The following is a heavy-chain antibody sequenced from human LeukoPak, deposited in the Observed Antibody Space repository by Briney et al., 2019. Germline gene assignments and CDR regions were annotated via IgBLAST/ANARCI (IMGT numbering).Heavy chain of an antibody. CDR1: GGSISSYY. CDR3: ARDVQDYYDSSGYYSHNWFDP. D-gene: IGHD3-22*01. Sequence: PSETLSLTCTVSGGSISSYYWSWTRQPPGKGLEWIGYIYYSGSTNYNPSLKSRVTISVDTSKNQFSLKLSSVTAADTAVYYCARDVQDYYDSSGYYSHNWFDPWGQGTLVTVSS. V-gene: IGHV4-59*12. J-gene: IGHJ5*02. CDR2: IYYSGST.